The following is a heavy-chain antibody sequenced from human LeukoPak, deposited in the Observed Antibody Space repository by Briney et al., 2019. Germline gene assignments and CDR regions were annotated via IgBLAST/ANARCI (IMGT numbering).Heavy chain of an antibody. CDR2: IYHSGIT. V-gene: IGHV4-38-2*02. CDR1: GYSITIDYY. J-gene: IGHJ4*02. Sequence: PSETLSLTCAVSGYSITIDYYWGWIRQSPGTGLEWIGSIYHSGITHYNPSLKSRVTISVDTSNNQFSLRLSSVTAADTAVYYCAREVGRRSGYSYWGQGTPVTVSS. CDR3: AREVGRRSGYSY. D-gene: IGHD3-3*01.